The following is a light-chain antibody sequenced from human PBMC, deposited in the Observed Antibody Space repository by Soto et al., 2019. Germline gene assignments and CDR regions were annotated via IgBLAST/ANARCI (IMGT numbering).Light chain of an antibody. V-gene: IGKV1-5*01. Sequence: DIQMTQSPSTLSASVGDRVTITCRASQSISTWLAWYQQKPGKAPKVLIYYASNLENGVPSRFSGSGSGTEFTLTISSLQPDDFATYICQQYNGYPWTFGQGTKVEIK. CDR1: QSISTW. CDR2: YAS. CDR3: QQYNGYPWT. J-gene: IGKJ1*01.